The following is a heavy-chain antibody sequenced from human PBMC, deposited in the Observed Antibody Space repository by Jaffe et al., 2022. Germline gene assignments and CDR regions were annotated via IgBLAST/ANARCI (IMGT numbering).Heavy chain of an antibody. Sequence: QVQLVQSGAEVKKPGASVKVSCKASGYTFTGYYMHWVRQAPGQGLEWMGRINPNSGGTNYAQKFQGRVTMTRDTSISTAYMELSRLRSDDTAVYYCARDISSSWYGDGGFDYWGQGTLVTVSS. CDR3: ARDISSSWYGDGGFDY. CDR1: GYTFTGYY. J-gene: IGHJ4*02. CDR2: INPNSGGT. D-gene: IGHD6-13*01. V-gene: IGHV1-2*06.